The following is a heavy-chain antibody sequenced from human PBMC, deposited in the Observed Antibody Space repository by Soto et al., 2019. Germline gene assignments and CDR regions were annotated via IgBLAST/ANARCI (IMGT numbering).Heavy chain of an antibody. CDR3: ARGRNWNDVLDY. CDR1: GGSISSYY. J-gene: IGHJ4*02. D-gene: IGHD1-1*01. Sequence: SETLSLTCTVSGGSISSYYWSWIRQSPGKGLEWIGYIYYSGSTNYNPSLKSRVTISVDTSKNQFSLKLSSVTAADTAVYYCARGRNWNDVLDYWGQGTLVTVSS. V-gene: IGHV4-59*13. CDR2: IYYSGST.